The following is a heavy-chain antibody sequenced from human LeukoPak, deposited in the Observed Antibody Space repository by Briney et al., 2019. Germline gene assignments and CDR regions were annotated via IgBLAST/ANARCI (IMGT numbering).Heavy chain of an antibody. Sequence: SETLSLTCTVSGGSISSGSYYWSWIRQPAGKGLEWIGRIYTSGSTNYNPSLKSRVTISVDTSKNQFSLKLSSVTAADTAVYYCARDLRGIGGAFDIWGQGTMVTVSS. CDR2: IYTSGST. D-gene: IGHD2-21*01. CDR1: GGSISSGSYY. J-gene: IGHJ3*02. CDR3: ARDLRGIGGAFDI. V-gene: IGHV4-61*02.